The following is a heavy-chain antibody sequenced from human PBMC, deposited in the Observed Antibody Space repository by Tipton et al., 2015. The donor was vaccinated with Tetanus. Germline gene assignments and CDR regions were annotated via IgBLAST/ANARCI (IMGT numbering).Heavy chain of an antibody. Sequence: TLSLTCTVYGGSSSGYYWNWIRQPPGKGLERIGEITDSGCTSYNPPFESRVTISADTSKNQFSLNLSSVTAADAAVYYCARLMSPFDAFYIRGQVTMVTVSS. CDR3: ARLMSPFDAFYI. J-gene: IGHJ3*02. V-gene: IGHV4-34*01. CDR1: GGSSSGYY. CDR2: ITDSGCT.